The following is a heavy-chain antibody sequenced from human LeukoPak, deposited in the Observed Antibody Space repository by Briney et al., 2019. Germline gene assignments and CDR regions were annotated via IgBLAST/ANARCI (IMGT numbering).Heavy chain of an antibody. V-gene: IGHV4-34*01. CDR2: INHSGST. Sequence: PSETLSLTCAVSGGSFSGYYWSWLRQPPGKGLEWIGEINHSGSTNYNPSLRSRVTISVDTSKNQFSLKLSSVTAADTAVYYCARPRGYNLSGLGYWGQGTLVSVSS. J-gene: IGHJ4*02. CDR1: GGSFSGYY. D-gene: IGHD5-24*01. CDR3: ARPRGYNLSGLGY.